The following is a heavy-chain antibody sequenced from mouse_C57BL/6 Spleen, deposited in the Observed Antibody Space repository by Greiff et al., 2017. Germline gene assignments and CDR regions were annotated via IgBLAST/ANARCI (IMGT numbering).Heavy chain of an antibody. D-gene: IGHD2-2*01. CDR1: GYAFSSSW. Sequence: LVEPGASVKISCKASGYAFSSSWMNWVKQRPGKGLEWIGRIYPGDGDTNYNGKFKGKATLTADKSSSTAYMQLSSLTSEDSAVYFCARKSYYGYDGAMDYWGQGTSVTVSS. CDR2: IYPGDGDT. J-gene: IGHJ4*01. CDR3: ARKSYYGYDGAMDY. V-gene: IGHV1-82*01.